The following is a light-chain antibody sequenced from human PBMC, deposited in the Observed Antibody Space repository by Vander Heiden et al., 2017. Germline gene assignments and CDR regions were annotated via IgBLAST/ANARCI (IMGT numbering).Light chain of an antibody. J-gene: IGLJ3*02. CDR2: ENK. CDR1: SSNIGNNY. V-gene: IGLV1-51*02. Sequence: SVSSQPRSVSAAPAQQAPLSSSGSSSNIGNNYVSWYQQLPGTAPKRLINENKKRPSGIPNLFSGSKWGTSATLGITGRQTGDEADDYCGTWDSSLSAGVFGGGTKLTVL. CDR3: GTWDSSLSAGV.